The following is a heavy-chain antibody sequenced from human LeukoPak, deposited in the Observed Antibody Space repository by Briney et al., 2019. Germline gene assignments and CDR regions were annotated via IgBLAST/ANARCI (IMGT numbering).Heavy chain of an antibody. V-gene: IGHV3-74*01. Sequence: GGSLRLSCAVSGFKFSSYWMNWVRQVPGKGLIWVAHINTNGDSANYADSVKGRFTISRDNAKSTLSLQMNSLRAEDTAIYYCVRDNAYTFDYWGQGTLVTVSS. J-gene: IGHJ4*01. D-gene: IGHD5-24*01. CDR1: GFKFSSYW. CDR3: VRDNAYTFDY. CDR2: INTNGDSA.